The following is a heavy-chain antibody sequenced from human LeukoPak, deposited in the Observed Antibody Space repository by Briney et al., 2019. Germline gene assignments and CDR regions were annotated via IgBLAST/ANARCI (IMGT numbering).Heavy chain of an antibody. J-gene: IGHJ6*03. Sequence: PGGSLRLSCAASGFTFSSYAMSWVRQAPGKGLEWVSAISGSGGSTYYADSVKGRFTISRDNSKNTLYLQMNSLRAEDTAVYYCAKRGLKGSAPEYYYYMDVWGKGTTVTVSS. CDR3: AKRGLKGSAPEYYYYMDV. V-gene: IGHV3-23*01. CDR1: GFTFSSYA. CDR2: ISGSGGST. D-gene: IGHD6-25*01.